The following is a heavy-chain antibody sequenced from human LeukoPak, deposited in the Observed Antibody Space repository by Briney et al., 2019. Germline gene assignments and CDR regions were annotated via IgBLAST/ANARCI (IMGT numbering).Heavy chain of an antibody. CDR2: ISSSGSTI. J-gene: IGHJ6*02. D-gene: IGHD2-8*01. CDR1: GGSFSGYY. V-gene: IGHV3-11*01. CDR3: ARANGRVDV. Sequence: LSLTCAVYGGSFSGYYWSWIRQAPGKGLEWVSYISSSGSTIYYADSVKGRFTISRDNAKNSLYLQMNSLRAEDTAVYYCARANGRVDVWGQGTTVTVSS.